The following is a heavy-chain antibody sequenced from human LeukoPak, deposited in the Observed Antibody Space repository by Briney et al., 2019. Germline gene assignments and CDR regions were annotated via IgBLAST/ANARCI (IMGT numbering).Heavy chain of an antibody. D-gene: IGHD3-10*01. CDR3: ARDRYGSGSYYLDY. V-gene: IGHV3-48*02. Sequence: PGGSLRLSCAASGFTFSSYSMDWVRQAPGKGLEWILYISSTGSIYYADSVKGRFTISRDNAKNSLYLQMNSLRDEDTAVYYCARDRYGSGSYYLDYWGQGTLVTVSS. CDR2: ISSTGSI. J-gene: IGHJ4*02. CDR1: GFTFSSYS.